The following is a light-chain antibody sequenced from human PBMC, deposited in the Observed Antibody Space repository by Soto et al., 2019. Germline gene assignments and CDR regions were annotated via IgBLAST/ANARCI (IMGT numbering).Light chain of an antibody. CDR1: SSDVGGYNY. CDR3: SSYAGSNNVL. CDR2: DVS. V-gene: IGLV2-8*01. Sequence: QSALTQPPSASGSPGQSVTISCTGTSSDVGGYNYVSWYQQHPGKAPKLMIYDVSKRPLGVPDRFSGSKSGNTASLTVSGLQAEDEADYYCSSYAGSNNVLFGGGTKLTVL. J-gene: IGLJ2*01.